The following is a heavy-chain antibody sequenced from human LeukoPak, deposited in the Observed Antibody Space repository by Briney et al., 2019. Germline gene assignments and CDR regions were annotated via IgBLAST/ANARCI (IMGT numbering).Heavy chain of an antibody. CDR1: GFTFSSYS. CDR3: ARVVSSGPGDY. Sequence: PGGSLRLSCAASGFTFSSYSMNWARQAPRKGLEWVSSISSSSSYIYYADSVKGRFTISRDNAKNSLYLQMNSLRAEDTAVYYCARVVSSGPGDYWGQGTLVTVSS. J-gene: IGHJ4*02. D-gene: IGHD6-19*01. CDR2: ISSSSSYI. V-gene: IGHV3-21*01.